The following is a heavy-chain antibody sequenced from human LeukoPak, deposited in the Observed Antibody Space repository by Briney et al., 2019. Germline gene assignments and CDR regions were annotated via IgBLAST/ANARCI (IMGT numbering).Heavy chain of an antibody. CDR3: ARDPQLSSNFDY. CDR1: GYTLTELS. D-gene: IGHD6-13*01. J-gene: IGHJ4*02. CDR2: FDPEDGET. Sequence: ASVKVSCKVSGYTLTELSMHWVRQAPGKGLEWMGGFDPEDGETIYAQKFQGRVTMTEDTSTDTAYMELSSLRSEDTAVYYCARDPQLSSNFDYWGQGTLVTVSS. V-gene: IGHV1-24*01.